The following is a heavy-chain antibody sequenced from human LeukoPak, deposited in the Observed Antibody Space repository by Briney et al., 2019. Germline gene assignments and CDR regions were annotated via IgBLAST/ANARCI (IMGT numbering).Heavy chain of an antibody. CDR1: GGSISSYY. Sequence: SETLSLTCTVSGGSISSYYWSWIRQPPGKGLEWIGYIYYSGSTNYNPSLKSRVTISVDTSKNQFSLKLSSVTAADTAVYCCARDRGYGMDVWGQGTTVTVSS. CDR2: IYYSGST. J-gene: IGHJ6*02. CDR3: ARDRGYGMDV. V-gene: IGHV4-59*01.